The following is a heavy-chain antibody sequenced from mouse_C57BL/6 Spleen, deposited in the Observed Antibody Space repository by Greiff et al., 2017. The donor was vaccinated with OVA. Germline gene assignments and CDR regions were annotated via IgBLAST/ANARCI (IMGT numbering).Heavy chain of an antibody. J-gene: IGHJ2*01. CDR3: ARRGGTGTYFDY. CDR1: GYTFTNYW. CDR2: IYPGGGYT. Sequence: QVQLKQSGAELVRPGTSVKMSCKASGYTFTNYWIGWAKQRPGHGLEWIGDIYPGGGYTNYNEKFKGKATLTADKSSSTAYMQFSSLTSEDSAIYYCARRGGTGTYFDYWGQGTTLTVSS. D-gene: IGHD4-1*01. V-gene: IGHV1-63*01.